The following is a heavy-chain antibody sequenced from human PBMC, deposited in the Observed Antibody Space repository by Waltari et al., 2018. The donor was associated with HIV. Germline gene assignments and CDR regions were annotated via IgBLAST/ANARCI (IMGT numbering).Heavy chain of an antibody. CDR2: IKQDGSEK. D-gene: IGHD2-8*01. V-gene: IGHV3-7*01. J-gene: IGHJ6*02. CDR3: ARPDMLLMGWAGYYYGMDV. Sequence: APGKGLEWVANIKQDGSEKYYVDSVKGRFTISRDNAKNSLYLQMNSLRAEDTAVYYCARPDMLLMGWAGYYYGMDVWGQGTTVTVSS.